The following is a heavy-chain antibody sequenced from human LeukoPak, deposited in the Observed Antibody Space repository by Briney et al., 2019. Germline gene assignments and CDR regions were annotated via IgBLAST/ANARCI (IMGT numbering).Heavy chain of an antibody. CDR2: ISSCGSTI. J-gene: IGHJ4*02. CDR1: GFTFSDYY. Sequence: GGSLRLSCAASGFTFSDYYMSWIRQAPGKGLEWVSYISSCGSTIYYADSVKGRFTISRDNAKNSLYLQMNSLRAEDTAVYYCARATLTEYSGSYLDYWGQGTLVTVSS. D-gene: IGHD1-26*01. CDR3: ARATLTEYSGSYLDY. V-gene: IGHV3-11*01.